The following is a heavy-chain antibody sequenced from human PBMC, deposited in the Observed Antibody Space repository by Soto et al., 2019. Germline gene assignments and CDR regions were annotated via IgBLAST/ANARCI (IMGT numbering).Heavy chain of an antibody. CDR3: AARRDGGPV. J-gene: IGHJ4*02. CDR1: GGSISTMDW. V-gene: IGHV4-4*02. D-gene: IGHD4-17*01. Sequence: SETLSLTCAVSGGSISTMDWLTWFLQPPGKGLQWIGEIYHTGSTNYNPSLQSRVTISIDESRTSFSLNLDSVTAADTAVYYCAARRDGGPVWGQGTLVTVSS. CDR2: IYHTGST.